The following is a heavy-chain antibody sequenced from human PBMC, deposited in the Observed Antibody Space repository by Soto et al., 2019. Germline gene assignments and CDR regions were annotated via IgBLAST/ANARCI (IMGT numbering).Heavy chain of an antibody. Sequence: GGSLRLSCEASGFTFSKFDMHWVRQPTGKGLEWVSTIGISGDTYYAVSVKGRFTISRNNAKNSLSLQMNSLRAGDTALYFCARGQEVGAHFFDSWGQGTQVTVSS. CDR1: GFTFSKFD. V-gene: IGHV3-13*04. CDR2: IGISGDT. J-gene: IGHJ4*02. CDR3: ARGQEVGAHFFDS. D-gene: IGHD2-15*01.